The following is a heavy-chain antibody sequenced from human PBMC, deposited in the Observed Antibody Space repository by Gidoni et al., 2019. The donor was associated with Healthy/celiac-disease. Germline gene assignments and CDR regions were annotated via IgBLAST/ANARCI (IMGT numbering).Heavy chain of an antibody. V-gene: IGHV3-30*18. CDR1: GFTLSSYG. Sequence: QVQLVESGGGVVQPGRSLRLSCAASGFTLSSYGMHWVRQAPGKGLEWVAVISYDGSNKYDADSVKGRFTISRDNSKNTLYLQMNSLRAEDTAVYYCAKEKSYSGYDFGSFDYWGQGTLVTVSS. D-gene: IGHD5-12*01. CDR3: AKEKSYSGYDFGSFDY. CDR2: ISYDGSNK. J-gene: IGHJ4*02.